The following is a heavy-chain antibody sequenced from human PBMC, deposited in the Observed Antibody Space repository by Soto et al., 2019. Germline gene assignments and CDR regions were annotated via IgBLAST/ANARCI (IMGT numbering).Heavy chain of an antibody. CDR3: AGDVVNIETTRGSDH. Sequence: QVPLVQSGVEVKKPGDSVKVSCKASGYTFTSYGISWVRQAPGQGLEWMGWISPYSGKTSYTQKFQDRVTMTTDTSTTTAYMELRSLRSADTAKYHCAGDVVNIETTRGSDHGGQGTQVTVSS. J-gene: IGHJ4*02. CDR1: GYTFTSYG. D-gene: IGHD2-15*01. V-gene: IGHV1-18*01. CDR2: ISPYSGKT.